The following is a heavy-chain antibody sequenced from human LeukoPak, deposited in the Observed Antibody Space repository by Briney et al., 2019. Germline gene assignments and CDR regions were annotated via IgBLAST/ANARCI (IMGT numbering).Heavy chain of an antibody. Sequence: SETLSLTCTVSGGSISTYYWSWIRQPPGKGLEWIAYIHASGPTNYNPSLKSRITISVDTSKNQFSLKLSSVTAADTAVYYCARHDAGIAARPFDNWGQGTLVTVSS. J-gene: IGHJ4*02. D-gene: IGHD6-6*01. CDR2: IHASGPT. V-gene: IGHV4-4*09. CDR3: ARHDAGIAARPFDN. CDR1: GGSISTYY.